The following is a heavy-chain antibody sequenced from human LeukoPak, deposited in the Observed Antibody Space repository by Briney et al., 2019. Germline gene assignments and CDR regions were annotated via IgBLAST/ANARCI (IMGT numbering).Heavy chain of an antibody. Sequence: SGPVLVKPTETLTLTCTVSGFSLSNARMGVSWIRQPPGKALEWLAHIFSNEEKSYTTSLKSRLTISKDTSKSQVVLTMTNMDPVDTATYYCARGDYDYVWGSYRLYYFDYWGQGTLVTVSS. CDR3: ARGDYDYVWGSYRLYYFDY. CDR1: GFSLSNARMG. V-gene: IGHV2-26*01. D-gene: IGHD3-16*02. J-gene: IGHJ4*02. CDR2: IFSNEEK.